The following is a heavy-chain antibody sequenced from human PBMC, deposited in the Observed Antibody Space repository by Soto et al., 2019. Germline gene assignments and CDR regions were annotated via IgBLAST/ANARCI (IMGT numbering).Heavy chain of an antibody. Sequence: QITLKESGPTLVKPTQTLTLTCTFSGFSLSTSGVGVGWIRQPPGKALEWLALIYWNDDKRYSPSLKSRLTITKDTSKNQVVLTMTNMDPVDTATYYCAHRRGYYYDSSGYYYDWYFDLWGRGTLVTVSS. CDR3: AHRRGYYYDSSGYYYDWYFDL. CDR2: IYWNDDK. J-gene: IGHJ2*01. V-gene: IGHV2-5*01. CDR1: GFSLSTSGVG. D-gene: IGHD3-22*01.